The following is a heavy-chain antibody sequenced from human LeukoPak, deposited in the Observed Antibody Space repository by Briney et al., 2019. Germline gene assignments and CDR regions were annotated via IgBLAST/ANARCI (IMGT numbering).Heavy chain of an antibody. D-gene: IGHD6-19*01. CDR1: GGSFSGYY. CDR2: ISGSGGST. J-gene: IGHJ4*02. Sequence: ETLSLTCAVYGGSFSGYYWSWVRQAPGKGLEWVSAISGSGGSTYYADSVKGRFTISRDNSKNTLYLQMNSLRAEDTAVYYCAKEGYSSGWFGYWGQGTLVTVSS. V-gene: IGHV3-23*01. CDR3: AKEGYSSGWFGY.